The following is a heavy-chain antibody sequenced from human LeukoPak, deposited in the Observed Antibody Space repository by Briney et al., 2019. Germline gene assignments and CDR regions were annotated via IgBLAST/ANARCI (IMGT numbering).Heavy chain of an antibody. J-gene: IGHJ4*02. CDR2: IDYDSSHI. CDR3: ARDPLRYLRVGHYDY. D-gene: IGHD3-9*01. V-gene: IGHV3-21*01. Sequence: PSETLSLTCAVYGGSFSGSYWSWIRQPPGKGLEWVSSIDYDSSHIYYAASVRGRFTISRDNARNSVYLQMNSLRVEDTAVYYCARDPLRYLRVGHYDYWGQGTLVAVSS. CDR1: GGSFSGSY.